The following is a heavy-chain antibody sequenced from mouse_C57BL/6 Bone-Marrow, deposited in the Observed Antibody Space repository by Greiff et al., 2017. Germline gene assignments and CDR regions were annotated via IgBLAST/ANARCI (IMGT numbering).Heavy chain of an antibody. V-gene: IGHV1-82*01. CDR1: GYAFSSYW. J-gene: IGHJ2*01. CDR2: IYPGDSDT. D-gene: IGHD2-2*01. Sequence: QVQLQQPGPELVKPGASVKISCKASGYAFSSYWMNWVKQRPGKGLEWIGRIYPGDSDTNYNGKFKGKATLTADKSSSTAYMQLSSLTSEEAAVYFSLWLPPDYWGQGTTLTGAS. CDR3: LWLPPDY.